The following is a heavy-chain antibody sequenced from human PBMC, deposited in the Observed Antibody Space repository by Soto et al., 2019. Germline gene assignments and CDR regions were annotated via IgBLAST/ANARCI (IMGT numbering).Heavy chain of an antibody. V-gene: IGHV4-4*02. J-gene: IGHJ6*02. CDR1: GGSISGSNW. CDR2: IYHSGST. CDR3: ARVEDSSGWPYGMDV. Sequence: PSETLCLTCAVAGGSISGSNWWSWVRKPPGKGLEWIGEIYHSGSTNYNPSLKSRVTISVDKSKNQFSLKLSSVTAADTAVYYCARVEDSSGWPYGMDVWGQGTTVTVSS. D-gene: IGHD6-19*01.